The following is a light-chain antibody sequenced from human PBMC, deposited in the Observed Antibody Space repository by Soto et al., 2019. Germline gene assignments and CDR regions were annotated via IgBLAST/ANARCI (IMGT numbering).Light chain of an antibody. CDR1: QSVSDR. CDR2: AAS. V-gene: IGKV3-15*01. Sequence: EVLMTQSPATLSVSPGESATLSCRASQSVSDRLAWYQQKPGQAPRLLIYAASTRAAGIPGRFSGSGSGTDFTLTISSLQSEDLAVYYCQQYYDWPPCTFGQGTKLE. J-gene: IGKJ2*02. CDR3: QQYYDWPPCT.